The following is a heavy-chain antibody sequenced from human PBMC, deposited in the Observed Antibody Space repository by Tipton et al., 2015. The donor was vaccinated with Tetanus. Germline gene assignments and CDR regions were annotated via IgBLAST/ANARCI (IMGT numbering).Heavy chain of an antibody. J-gene: IGHJ4*02. CDR2: IYPGDSDT. D-gene: IGHD4-11*01. V-gene: IGHV5-51*01. CDR3: ARRDSNYDTYYFHH. CDR1: GYRFTSQW. Sequence: QLVQSGAVVKKPGESLKISCKGSGYRFTSQWIGWVRQKPGKGLEWMGIIYPGDSDTRYSPSFEGQVTISADKSNSTTYLQWSSLKASDTAMYYCARRDSNYDTYYFHHWGQGTLVTVSS.